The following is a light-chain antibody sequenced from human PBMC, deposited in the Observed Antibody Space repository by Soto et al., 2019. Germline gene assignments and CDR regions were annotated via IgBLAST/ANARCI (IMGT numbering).Light chain of an antibody. CDR3: QQYNSYSPIT. V-gene: IGKV1-5*01. CDR1: QSISHW. J-gene: IGKJ5*01. Sequence: DFQMTQSPSTLSASVGDRVTITCRASQSISHWLAWYQQKPGKAPTLLIHDASSLQSGVPSRFSGSGSGIEFTLTISSLQPDDFASSYCQQYNSYSPITFGQGTRLEMK. CDR2: DAS.